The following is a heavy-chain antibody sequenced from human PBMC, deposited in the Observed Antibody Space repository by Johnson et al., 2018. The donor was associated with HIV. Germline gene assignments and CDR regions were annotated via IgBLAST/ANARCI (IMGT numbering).Heavy chain of an antibody. V-gene: IGHV3-30*03. CDR2: ISYAGSYR. J-gene: IGHJ3*02. Sequence: QVQLVESGGGVVQPGGSLRLSCAASGFTFSSYGMHWVRQAPGKGLEWVAVISYAGSYRYYADFVKGRFTISRDNSKNTLYLQMNSLRAEDTAVYYCARGPLELDAFDIWGQGTMVTVS. CDR1: GFTFSSYG. D-gene: IGHD1-7*01. CDR3: ARGPLELDAFDI.